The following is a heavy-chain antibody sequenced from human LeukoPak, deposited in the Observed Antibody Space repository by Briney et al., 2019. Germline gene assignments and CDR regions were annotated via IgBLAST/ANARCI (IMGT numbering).Heavy chain of an antibody. D-gene: IGHD4-17*01. CDR1: GGTFSSYA. Sequence: GASVKVSCKASGGTFSSYAISWVRQAPGQGLEWMGGIIPIFGTANYAQKFQGRVTITADESTSTAYMELSSLRSEDTAVYYCAGTTHISYGDYLSAIDPWGQGTLVTVSS. CDR3: AGTTHISYGDYLSAIDP. V-gene: IGHV1-69*13. J-gene: IGHJ5*02. CDR2: IIPIFGTA.